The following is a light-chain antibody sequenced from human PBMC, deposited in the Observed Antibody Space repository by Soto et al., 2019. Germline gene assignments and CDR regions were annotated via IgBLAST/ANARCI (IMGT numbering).Light chain of an antibody. CDR3: QQYNFHPWT. V-gene: IGKV1-5*03. CDR1: QSMSSW. J-gene: IGKJ1*01. Sequence: DIRMNKSPATLSASVGDRVTINCRGSQSMSSWLAWYQQKPGQAPKLLIYRASSLEAGVPSRFRGSGSGTEFTLTISSLQPDDFATYFCQQYNFHPWTFGQGTKVDI. CDR2: RAS.